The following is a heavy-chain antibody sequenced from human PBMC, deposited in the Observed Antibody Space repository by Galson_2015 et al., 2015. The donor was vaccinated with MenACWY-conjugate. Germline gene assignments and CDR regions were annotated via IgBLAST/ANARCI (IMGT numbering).Heavy chain of an antibody. J-gene: IGHJ4*02. V-gene: IGHV4-34*01. CDR1: GGSFSGYY. CDR3: ARGPRNGRPQRYSSSWYCDY. D-gene: IGHD6-13*01. Sequence: LSLTCAVYGGSFSGYYWSWIRQPPGKGLEWIGEINHSGSTNYNPSLKSRVTISVDTSKNQFSLKLSSVTAADTAVYYCARGPRNGRPQRYSSSWYCDYWGQGTLVTVSS. CDR2: INHSGST.